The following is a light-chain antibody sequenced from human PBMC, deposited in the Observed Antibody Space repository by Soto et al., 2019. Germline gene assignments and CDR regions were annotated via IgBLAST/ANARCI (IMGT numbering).Light chain of an antibody. CDR3: QQCHNWPRT. J-gene: IGKJ1*01. CDR1: QTVSTY. Sequence: EIVLTQSPDTLSLSPGERATLSCRASQTVSTYLAWYQQKPGQAPRLIVYDASKRATGIPDRFSGSGSGTDFTLTISSLQSEDLAVYYCQQCHNWPRTFGQGTKVDIK. V-gene: IGKV3-11*01. CDR2: DAS.